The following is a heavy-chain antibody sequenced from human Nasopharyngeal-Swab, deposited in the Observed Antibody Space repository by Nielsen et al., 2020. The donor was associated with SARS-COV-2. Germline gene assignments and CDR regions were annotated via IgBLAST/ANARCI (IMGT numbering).Heavy chain of an antibody. J-gene: IGHJ6*02. Sequence: VREAPGKGLEWVSGISWNSGSIGYADSVKGRFTISRDNAKNSLYLQMNSLRAEDTAVYYCASEGTVTSYYYYGMDVWGQGTTVTVSS. V-gene: IGHV3-9*01. D-gene: IGHD4-17*01. CDR3: ASEGTVTSYYYYGMDV. CDR2: ISWNSGSI.